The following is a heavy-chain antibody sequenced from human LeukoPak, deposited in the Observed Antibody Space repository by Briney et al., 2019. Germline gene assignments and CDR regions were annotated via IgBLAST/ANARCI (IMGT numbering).Heavy chain of an antibody. D-gene: IGHD1-1*01. J-gene: IGHJ3*02. CDR2: IFYSGNT. Sequence: SETLSLTCTASGDSISSSHYYWGWIRQPPGKGLEWIGSIFYSGNTYYNPSLKSRVTISVDTSKNQFTLKLRSVTAADTAVYYCARDRIIAAFKSQGYESAFDIWGQGTVVTVSS. CDR3: ARDRIIAAFKSQGYESAFDI. CDR1: GDSISSSHYY. V-gene: IGHV4-39*06.